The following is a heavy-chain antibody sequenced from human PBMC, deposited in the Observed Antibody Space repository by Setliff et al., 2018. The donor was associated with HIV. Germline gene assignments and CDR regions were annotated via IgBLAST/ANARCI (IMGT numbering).Heavy chain of an antibody. V-gene: IGHV4-39*01. CDR1: GGSISSSSSY. CDR3: ARHLYWNPDAFDI. D-gene: IGHD1-1*01. J-gene: IGHJ3*02. CDR2: VSYSGST. Sequence: SETLSLTCIVSGGSISSSSSYWGWIRQPPGRGLEGIGSVSYSGSTYYNPSLKSRVTISVDTSKNQFSLRLGSVTAADTAVFFCARHLYWNPDAFDIWGQGTMVTVSS.